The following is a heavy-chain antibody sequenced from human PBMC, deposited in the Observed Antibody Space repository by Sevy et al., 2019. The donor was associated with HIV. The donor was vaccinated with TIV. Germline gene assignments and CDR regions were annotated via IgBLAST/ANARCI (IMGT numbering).Heavy chain of an antibody. CDR1: GFTVSSNY. Sequence: GGSLRLSCAASGFTVSSNYMSWVRQAPGKGLEWVSVIYSGGSTYYADSVKGRFTISRDNSKNTLYLQMNSLRAEDTAVYYCATHGLLWFGELSDAFDIWGQGTKVTVSS. CDR2: IYSGGST. CDR3: ATHGLLWFGELSDAFDI. J-gene: IGHJ3*02. D-gene: IGHD3-10*01. V-gene: IGHV3-53*01.